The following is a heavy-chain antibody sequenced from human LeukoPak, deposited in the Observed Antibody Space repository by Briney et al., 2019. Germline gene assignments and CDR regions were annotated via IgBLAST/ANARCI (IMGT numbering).Heavy chain of an antibody. V-gene: IGHV1-18*01. CDR1: GYTFTSYG. CDR2: ISAYNGNT. CDR3: ARDIVVVPAIQDYYYYYGMDV. D-gene: IGHD2-2*01. J-gene: IGHJ6*02. Sequence: ASVKVSCKASGYTFTSYGISWVRQAPGQGLEWMGWISAYNGNTNYAQKLQGGVTMTTDTSTSTAYMELRSLRSDDTAVYYCARDIVVVPAIQDYYYYYGMDVWGQGTTVTVSS.